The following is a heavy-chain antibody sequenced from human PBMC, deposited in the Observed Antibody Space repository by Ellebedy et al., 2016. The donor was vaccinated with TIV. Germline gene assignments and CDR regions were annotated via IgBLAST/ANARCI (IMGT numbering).Heavy chain of an antibody. CDR2: IGTAGDT. J-gene: IGHJ4*02. Sequence: GGSLRLSCAASGFTFRSYDMHWVRQATGKGLEWVSAIGTAGDTYYPGSVKGRFTISRENAKNSLYLQMNSLRAEDTAGYYCARVRFGDTAVDYWGQGTLVTGSS. D-gene: IGHD5-18*01. CDR3: ARVRFGDTAVDY. CDR1: GFTFRSYD. V-gene: IGHV3-13*01.